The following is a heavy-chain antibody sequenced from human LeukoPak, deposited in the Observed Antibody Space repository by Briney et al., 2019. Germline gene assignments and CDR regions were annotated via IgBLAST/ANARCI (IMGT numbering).Heavy chain of an antibody. Sequence: GGPLRLSCAASGFTFSGYAMHWVRQAPGKGLEYVSGISSNGERTYYANSVKGRFTISRDNSKNTLYLQMGGLRAEDMAVYYCAGDRISAPGPGRYNWFDPWGQGTLVTVSS. CDR1: GFTFSGYA. CDR2: ISSNGERT. D-gene: IGHD6-13*01. CDR3: AGDRISAPGPGRYNWFDP. V-gene: IGHV3-64*01. J-gene: IGHJ5*02.